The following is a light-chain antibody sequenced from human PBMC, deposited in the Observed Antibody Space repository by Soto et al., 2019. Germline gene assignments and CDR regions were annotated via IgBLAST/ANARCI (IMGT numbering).Light chain of an antibody. V-gene: IGKV3-11*01. Sequence: EIVLTQYPATLSSFPGDRFTLSCMASQYINTRLAWYQHRPFQSRRLLIYQSSLRAAGIPARFSASGSGTDFTLTISDVQPEDFALYYCHRRQSWPRTVGPVTKVEIK. CDR1: QYINTR. J-gene: IGKJ1*01. CDR2: QSS. CDR3: HRRQSWPRT.